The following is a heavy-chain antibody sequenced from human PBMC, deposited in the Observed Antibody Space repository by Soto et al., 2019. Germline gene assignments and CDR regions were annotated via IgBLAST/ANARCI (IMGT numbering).Heavy chain of an antibody. CDR3: ARYGTSGDW. CDR1: GFNFRMYE. D-gene: IGHD3-10*01. Sequence: GGSLRLSCTASGFNFRMYEMHWVRKAPGKGLEWVSYISSSGLTTYYADFAEGRFTISRDKAKDSLYLQLNSLRVGDKAVYYCARYGTSGDWWGLGTQVTVSS. J-gene: IGHJ5*01. V-gene: IGHV3-48*03. CDR2: ISSSGLTT.